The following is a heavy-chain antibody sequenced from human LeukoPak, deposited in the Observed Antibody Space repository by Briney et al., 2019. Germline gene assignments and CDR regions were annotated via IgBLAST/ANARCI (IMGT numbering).Heavy chain of an antibody. D-gene: IGHD2-2*01. CDR2: IKQGGSA. CDR3: ARRRTTGLSGYMDV. V-gene: IGHV4-34*01. Sequence: SETLSLTCGVYGGVYGGAFSGYYWSWIRQPPGKGLEWIGEIKQGGSANYSPSLKSRVTISVGTSKKQFSLKLSSVTAADTAVYYCARRRTTGLSGYMDVWGKGTTVTVSS. CDR1: GGAFSGYY. J-gene: IGHJ6*03.